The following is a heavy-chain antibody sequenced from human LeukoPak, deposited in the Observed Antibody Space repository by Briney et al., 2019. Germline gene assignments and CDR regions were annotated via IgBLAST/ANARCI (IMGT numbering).Heavy chain of an antibody. J-gene: IGHJ4*02. CDR2: ISYDGSNK. CDR1: GFTFSSYG. Sequence: GGSLRLSCAASGFTFSSYGMHWVRQAPGKGLEWVAVISYDGSNKYYADSVKGRLTISRDNSKNTLYLQMNSLGAEDTAVYYCAKTPSSGSSGYYWFDYWGQGTLVTVSS. CDR3: AKTPSSGSSGYYWFDY. V-gene: IGHV3-30*18. D-gene: IGHD3-22*01.